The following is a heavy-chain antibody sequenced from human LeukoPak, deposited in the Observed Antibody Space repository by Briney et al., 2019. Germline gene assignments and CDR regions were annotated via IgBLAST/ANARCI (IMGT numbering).Heavy chain of an antibody. J-gene: IGHJ4*02. V-gene: IGHV4-59*01. CDR2: IYYSGST. CDR3: ARERGIVGATTADY. Sequence: SETLSLTCTVSGGSISSYYWSWLRQPPGKGLEWVGYIYYSGSTNYNPSLRSRVTISVDTSKNQFSLKLSSVTAADTAVYYCARERGIVGATTADYWGQGTLVTVSS. D-gene: IGHD1-26*01. CDR1: GGSISSYY.